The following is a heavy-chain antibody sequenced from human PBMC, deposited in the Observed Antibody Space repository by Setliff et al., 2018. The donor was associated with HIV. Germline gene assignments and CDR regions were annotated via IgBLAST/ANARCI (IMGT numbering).Heavy chain of an antibody. J-gene: IGHJ4*02. CDR3: ARVWGIPPLYYFDY. Sequence: GASVKVSCKASGYTFTSYAMHWVRQAPGQRLEWMGWIHAGNGYTKYSQKFQGRDTFTRDTSASAAYMDLSSLRSEDTAVYYCARVWGIPPLYYFDYWGQGTLVTVSS. V-gene: IGHV1-3*01. D-gene: IGHD3-16*01. CDR2: IHAGNGYT. CDR1: GYTFTSYA.